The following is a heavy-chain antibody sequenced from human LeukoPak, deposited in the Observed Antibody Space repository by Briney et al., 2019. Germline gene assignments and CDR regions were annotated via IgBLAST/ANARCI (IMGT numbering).Heavy chain of an antibody. CDR2: ISSISSYI. V-gene: IGHV3-21*01. CDR3: ARDFNPGYCSGGGCVYGMDV. Sequence: KPGGSLRLSCIASGFTFSSYNMNWVRQAPGKGLEWVSSISSISSYIYYADSVKGRFAIPRDNATNSLYLQMNSLRAAATAAYYCARDFNPGYCSGGGCVYGMDVWGQGTTVTVSS. D-gene: IGHD2-15*01. CDR1: GFTFSSYN. J-gene: IGHJ6*02.